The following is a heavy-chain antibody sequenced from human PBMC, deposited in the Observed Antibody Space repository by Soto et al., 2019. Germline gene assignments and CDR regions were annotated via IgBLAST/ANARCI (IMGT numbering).Heavy chain of an antibody. CDR3: ARGHASNNN. V-gene: IGHV4-30-2*01. CDR2: IDHSEST. CDR1: GGSISSGDYS. D-gene: IGHD3-22*01. Sequence: QLQLQESGAGLVKPSQTLSLTCAVSGGSISSGDYSWSWLRQPPGKALEGIGYIDHSESTYYNSPLKTRVTLTIDSSKTQSSLKLTSVTAADTAVYFCARGHASNNNWGQGTLFTVSS. J-gene: IGHJ4*02.